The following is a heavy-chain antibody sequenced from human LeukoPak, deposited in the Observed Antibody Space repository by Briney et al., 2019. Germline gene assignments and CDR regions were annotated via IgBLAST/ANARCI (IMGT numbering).Heavy chain of an antibody. V-gene: IGHV3-33*01. D-gene: IGHD2-2*01. J-gene: IGHJ4*02. Sequence: GRSLRLSCAASGFTFSSYGMHWVRQAPGKGLEWVAVIWYDGSNNYYADSVKGRFTISRDNSKNTLYLQMNSLRAEDTAVYYCARGGDIVVVPAAVYFDYWGQGTLVTVSS. CDR1: GFTFSSYG. CDR3: ARGGDIVVVPAAVYFDY. CDR2: IWYDGSNN.